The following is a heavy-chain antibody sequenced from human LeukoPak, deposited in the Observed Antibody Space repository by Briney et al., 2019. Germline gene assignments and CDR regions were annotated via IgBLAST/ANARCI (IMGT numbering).Heavy chain of an antibody. V-gene: IGHV4-39*01. CDR1: GGSISSSSYY. D-gene: IGHD3-22*01. CDR3: ARGPITMIVVAITDYFDY. Sequence: SETLSLTCTVSGGSISSSSYYWGWIRQPPGKGLEWIGSIYYSGSTYYNPSLKSRVTISVDTSKNQFSLKLSSVTAADTAVYYCARGPITMIVVAITDYFDYWGQGTLVTVSS. CDR2: IYYSGST. J-gene: IGHJ4*02.